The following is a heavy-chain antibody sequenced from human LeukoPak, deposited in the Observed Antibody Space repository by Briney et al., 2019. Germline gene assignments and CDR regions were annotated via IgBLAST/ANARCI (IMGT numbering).Heavy chain of an antibody. CDR3: ATTTFYYYYGMDV. Sequence: ASVKVSCKASGYTFIGYYMHWVRQAPGQGLEWMGWINPNSGGTNYAQKFQGRVTMTRDTSISTAYMELSRLRSDDTAVYYCATTTFYYYYGMDVWGQGTTVTVSS. V-gene: IGHV1-2*02. CDR2: INPNSGGT. CDR1: GYTFIGYY. D-gene: IGHD2-2*01. J-gene: IGHJ6*02.